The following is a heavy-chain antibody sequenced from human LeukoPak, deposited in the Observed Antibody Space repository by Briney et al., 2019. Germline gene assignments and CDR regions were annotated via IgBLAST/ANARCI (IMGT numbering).Heavy chain of an antibody. CDR3: ARQGTTSPQHYFYYYGMDV. J-gene: IGHJ6*02. CDR2: IYYSGST. Sequence: PSETLSLTCTVSGGSISISNYYWGWIRQPPGRGLEWFGNIYYSGSTYYNPSLKSRVTISVDTSKNQFPLKLSSVTAADTAVYYCARQGTTSPQHYFYYYGMDVWGQGTTVTVSS. D-gene: IGHD2-2*01. V-gene: IGHV4-39*01. CDR1: GGSISISNYY.